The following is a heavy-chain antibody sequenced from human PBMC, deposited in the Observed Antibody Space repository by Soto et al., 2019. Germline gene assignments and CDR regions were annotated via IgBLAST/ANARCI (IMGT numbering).Heavy chain of an antibody. J-gene: IGHJ6*02. D-gene: IGHD3-10*01. CDR2: ISYDGSNK. Sequence: GGSLRLSCAASGFTFSSYAMHWVRQAPGKGLEWVAVISYDGSNKYYADSVKGRFTISRDNSKNTLYLQMNSLRAEDTAVYYCARDGLNPGSGSYYLYYYGMDVWGQGTTVTVSS. V-gene: IGHV3-30-3*01. CDR1: GFTFSSYA. CDR3: ARDGLNPGSGSYYLYYYGMDV.